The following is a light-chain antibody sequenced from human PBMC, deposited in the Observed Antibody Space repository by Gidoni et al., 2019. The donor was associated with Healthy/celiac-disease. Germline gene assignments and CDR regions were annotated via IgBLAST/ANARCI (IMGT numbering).Light chain of an antibody. V-gene: IGLV1-40*01. CDR1: SSNIGAGYD. CDR2: VNS. J-gene: IGLJ2*01. Sequence: QSVLTQPPSVSEAPGQRVTISCTGSSSNIGAGYDVHWYQQLPGTAPKLLIYVNSNRPSGVPDRFSGSKSGTSASLAITGLQAEDEADYYCQSYDSSLSGHVVFGGGTKLTVL. CDR3: QSYDSSLSGHVV.